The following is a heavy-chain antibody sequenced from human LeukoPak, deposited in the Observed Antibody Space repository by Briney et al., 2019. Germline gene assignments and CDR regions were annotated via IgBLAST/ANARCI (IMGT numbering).Heavy chain of an antibody. V-gene: IGHV3-21*01. CDR3: AKLGAAAGKYGSAFDI. Sequence: GGSLRLSCAASGFTFSNYEINWVRQAPGKGLEWVSSISSSSSYIYYADSVKGRFTISRDNAKNSLYLQMNSLRAEDTAVYYCAKLGAAAGKYGSAFDIWGQGTMVTVPS. CDR1: GFTFSNYE. J-gene: IGHJ3*02. CDR2: ISSSSSYI. D-gene: IGHD6-13*01.